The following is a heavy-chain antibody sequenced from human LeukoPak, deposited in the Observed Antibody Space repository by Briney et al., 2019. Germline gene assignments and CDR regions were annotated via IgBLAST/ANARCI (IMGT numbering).Heavy chain of an antibody. Sequence: GGSLRLSCAASGFAFSSYAMSWVRQAPGKGLEWVSGISRDGASTYYADSVKGRFTIARDNSKNTLHLQMNNLRAEDTAVYYCAKGLGYNDYGFDFWGQGTLVTVSS. D-gene: IGHD4-17*01. CDR2: ISRDGAST. CDR1: GFAFSSYA. V-gene: IGHV3-23*01. J-gene: IGHJ4*02. CDR3: AKGLGYNDYGFDF.